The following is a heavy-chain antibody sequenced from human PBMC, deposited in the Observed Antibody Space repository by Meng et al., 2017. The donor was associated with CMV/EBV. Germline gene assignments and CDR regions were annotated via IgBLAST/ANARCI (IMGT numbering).Heavy chain of an antibody. V-gene: IGHV4-34*01. D-gene: IGHD3-10*01. CDR2: INHSGST. J-gene: IGHJ4*02. Sequence: QTWGAGFVKPSETPSLSCAGSGGSFSGYYWSWIRQPSGKGLEWIGEINHSGSTNYNPYLKSRVTISVDTSKNQFSLKLSSVTAADTAVYYCARGLWFGELSPFDYWGQGTLVTVSS. CDR3: ARGLWFGELSPFDY. CDR1: GGSFSGYY.